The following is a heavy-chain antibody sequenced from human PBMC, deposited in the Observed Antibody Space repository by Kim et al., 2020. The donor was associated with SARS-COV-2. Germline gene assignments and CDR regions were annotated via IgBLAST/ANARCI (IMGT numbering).Heavy chain of an antibody. V-gene: IGHV3-30*01. Sequence: GRFTISRDNSKNTLYLQMNSLRAEDTAVYYCARDPFTMIVMVITRNYFDYWGQGALVTVSS. D-gene: IGHD3-22*01. CDR3: ARDPFTMIVMVITRNYFDY. J-gene: IGHJ4*02.